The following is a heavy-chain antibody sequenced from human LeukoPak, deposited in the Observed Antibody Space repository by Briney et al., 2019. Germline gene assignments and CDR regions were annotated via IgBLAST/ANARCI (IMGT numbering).Heavy chain of an antibody. CDR2: ISSSGSTI. Sequence: GGSLRLSCAASGFTFSSYEMNWVRQAPGKGLEWVSYISSSGSTIYYADSVKGRFTISRDNAKNSLYLQMNSLRAEDTAVYYCARGDYYDILTGYYYYHGMDVWGQGTTVTVSS. CDR1: GFTFSSYE. D-gene: IGHD3-9*01. J-gene: IGHJ6*02. CDR3: ARGDYYDILTGYYYYHGMDV. V-gene: IGHV3-48*03.